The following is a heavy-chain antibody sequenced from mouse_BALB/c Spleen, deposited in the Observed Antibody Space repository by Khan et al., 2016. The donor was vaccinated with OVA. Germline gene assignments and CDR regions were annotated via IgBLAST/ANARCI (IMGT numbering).Heavy chain of an antibody. V-gene: IGHV1S137*01. CDR2: ISTYYGDV. D-gene: IGHD1-3*01. Sequence: QVQLQQSGAEVVRPGVSVKISCKGSGYTFTDFAMHWVKQSRAKGLEWLGVISTYYGDVDYNHKFRDKATMTVDKSSSTAYMELAGLTSEDSAIYYCVRGSGKSRFAYWGQGTLVTVSA. CDR1: GYTFTDFA. CDR3: VRGSGKSRFAY. J-gene: IGHJ3*01.